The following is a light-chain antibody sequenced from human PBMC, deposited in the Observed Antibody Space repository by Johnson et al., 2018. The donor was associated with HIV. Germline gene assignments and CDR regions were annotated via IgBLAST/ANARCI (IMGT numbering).Light chain of an antibody. CDR3: GTWDNSLSAHFV. CDR1: SSNIGNNY. CDR2: DNN. V-gene: IGLV1-51*01. Sequence: HSVLTQPPSVSAAPGQKVTISCSGSSSNIGNNYVSWYQQLPGTAPKLLIYDNNKRPSGIPDRFSGSKSGTSATLGITGLQTGDEADYYCGTWDNSLSAHFVFVSGTKITVL. J-gene: IGLJ1*01.